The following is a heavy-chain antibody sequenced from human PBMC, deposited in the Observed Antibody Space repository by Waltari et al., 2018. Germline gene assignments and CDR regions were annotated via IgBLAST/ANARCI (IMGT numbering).Heavy chain of an antibody. CDR1: GGSFSGYY. V-gene: IGHV4-34*01. Sequence: QVQLQQWGAGLLKPSETLSLTCAVYGGSFSGYYWSWIRRPPGKGLEWIGEINHSGSTNYNPSRKSRVTISVDTSKNQCSLKLSSVTAADTAVYYCARGETSSSGSMDVWGKGTTVTVSS. D-gene: IGHD6-6*01. CDR2: INHSGST. J-gene: IGHJ6*03. CDR3: ARGETSSSGSMDV.